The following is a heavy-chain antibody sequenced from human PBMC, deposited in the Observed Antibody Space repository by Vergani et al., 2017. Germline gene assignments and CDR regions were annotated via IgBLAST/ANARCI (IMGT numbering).Heavy chain of an antibody. D-gene: IGHD2-2*01. CDR3: AKVCVSTSCPYGWGAFDV. V-gene: IGHV3-23*01. CDR1: GFTFNSYA. J-gene: IGHJ3*01. CDR2: INNNGGST. Sequence: QLLESGGGLIQPGGSLRLSCAASGFTFNSYAMTWVRQAPGKGWEWVSVINNNGGSTYYADYVKGRLTISRDNSKNTLYLQMTDLRAEDTATYYCAKVCVSTSCPYGWGAFDVWGHGTMVTVSS.